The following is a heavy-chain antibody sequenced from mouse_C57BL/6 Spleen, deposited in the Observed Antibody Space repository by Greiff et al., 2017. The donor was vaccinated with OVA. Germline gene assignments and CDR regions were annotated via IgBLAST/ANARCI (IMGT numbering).Heavy chain of an antibody. CDR2: IYPGDGDT. V-gene: IGHV1-80*01. D-gene: IGHD1-1*01. CDR1: GYAFSSYW. J-gene: IGHJ3*01. CDR3: ARPTTVVAKGFAY. Sequence: QVQLQQSGAELVKPGASVKISCKASGYAFSSYWMNWVKQRPGKGLEWIGQIYPGDGDTNYNGKFKGKATLTADKSSSTAYMQLSSLTSEDSAVYFCARPTTVVAKGFAYWGQGTLVTVSA.